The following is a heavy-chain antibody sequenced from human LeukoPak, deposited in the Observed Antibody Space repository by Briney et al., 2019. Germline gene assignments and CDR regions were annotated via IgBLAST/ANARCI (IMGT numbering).Heavy chain of an antibody. Sequence: SETLSLTCTVSGGSINRYYWSWIRQHPGKGLEWIGYIYYSGSTYYNPSLKSRVTISVDTSKNQFSLKLSSVTAADTAVYYCARGYCSSTSCYPFDYWGQGTLVTVSS. D-gene: IGHD2-2*01. J-gene: IGHJ4*02. CDR1: GGSINRYY. CDR3: ARGYCSSTSCYPFDY. V-gene: IGHV4-59*06. CDR2: IYYSGST.